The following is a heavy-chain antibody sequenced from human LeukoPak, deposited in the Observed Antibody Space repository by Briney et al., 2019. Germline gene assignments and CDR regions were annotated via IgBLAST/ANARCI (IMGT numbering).Heavy chain of an antibody. CDR1: GFTVSSNY. V-gene: IGHV3-53*01. J-gene: IGHJ4*02. Sequence: PGGSLRLSCAASGFTVSSNYMSWVRQAPGRGLEWVSVIYSGGSTYYADSVKGRFTISRDNSKNTLYLQMNSLRAEDTAVYYCAREGLGDCSGGSCYYFDYWGQGTLVTVSS. CDR3: AREGLGDCSGGSCYYFDY. D-gene: IGHD2-15*01. CDR2: IYSGGST.